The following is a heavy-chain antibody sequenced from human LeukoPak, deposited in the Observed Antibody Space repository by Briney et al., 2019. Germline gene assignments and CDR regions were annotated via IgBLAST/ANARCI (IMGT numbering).Heavy chain of an antibody. CDR1: GFTFSSYG. D-gene: IGHD2-15*01. J-gene: IGHJ4*02. CDR3: AKHGLPLVVISAPLDY. V-gene: IGHV3-23*01. CDR2: ISASGGST. Sequence: GGSLRLSCAASGFTFSSYGMSWVRQAPGKGPEWVSGISASGGSTYYADSVKGRFTMSRDNSKNTLYLQMNSLRAEDTAVYYCAKHGLPLVVISAPLDYWGQGTLVTVAS.